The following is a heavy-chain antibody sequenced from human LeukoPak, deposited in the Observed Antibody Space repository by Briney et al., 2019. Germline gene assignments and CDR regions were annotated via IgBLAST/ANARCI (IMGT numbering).Heavy chain of an antibody. J-gene: IGHJ4*02. D-gene: IGHD5-18*01. Sequence: GESLKISCRASGYSFTTYWIGWVRQMPGKGLEWMGIMYPGDSDTRYSPSFQGQVTISADKSISTAYLQWSSLKASDTAMYYCARLIGYTHYYWGQGTLVTVSS. CDR2: MYPGDSDT. CDR3: ARLIGYTHYY. CDR1: GYSFTTYW. V-gene: IGHV5-51*01.